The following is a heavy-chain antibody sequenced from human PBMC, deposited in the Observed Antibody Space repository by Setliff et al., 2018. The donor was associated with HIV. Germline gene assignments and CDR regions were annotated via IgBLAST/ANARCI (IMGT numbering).Heavy chain of an antibody. CDR2: INHSGST. Sequence: PSETLSLTCALYGRSFSGYYWSWIRQFPGKGLEWIGEINHSGSTKYNPSLKSRVTISVDTSKNQFPLKLSSVTAADTAVYYCARGTAYYNFWSGYSQDYYYYMDVWGKGTTVTVSS. J-gene: IGHJ6*03. CDR1: GRSFSGYY. D-gene: IGHD3-3*01. CDR3: ARGTAYYNFWSGYSQDYYYYMDV. V-gene: IGHV4-34*01.